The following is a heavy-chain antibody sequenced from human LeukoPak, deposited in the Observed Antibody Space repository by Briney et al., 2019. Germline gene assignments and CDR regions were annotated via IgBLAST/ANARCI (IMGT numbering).Heavy chain of an antibody. D-gene: IGHD1-26*01. Sequence: ASVKVSCKVSGYTLTELSMHWVRQAPGKGLEWMGGFDPEDGETIYAQKFQGRVTMTEDTSTSTAYMELRSLRSDDTAVYYCARDIPIVGATSLLPYFDYWGQGTLVTVSS. V-gene: IGHV1-24*01. J-gene: IGHJ4*02. CDR3: ARDIPIVGATSLLPYFDY. CDR2: FDPEDGET. CDR1: GYTLTELS.